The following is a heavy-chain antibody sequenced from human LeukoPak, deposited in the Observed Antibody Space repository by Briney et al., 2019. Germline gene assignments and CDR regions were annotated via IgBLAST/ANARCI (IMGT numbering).Heavy chain of an antibody. CDR2: ISSSSSTA. CDR1: GFTLSSIG. J-gene: IGHJ4*02. CDR3: GRGGDYVRY. V-gene: IGHV3-48*02. Sequence: PGGSLRLSCAASGFTLSSIGMNWVRQAPGQGLEWGLCISSSSSTAHYADSVKGRFTISRDNAKNSLYLQMSSLRDEDTAVYYCGRGGDYVRYWGQGTLVTVSS.